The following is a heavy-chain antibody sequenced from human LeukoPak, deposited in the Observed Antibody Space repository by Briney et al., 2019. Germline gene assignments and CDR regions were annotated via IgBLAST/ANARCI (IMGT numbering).Heavy chain of an antibody. CDR2: FDPEDGET. J-gene: IGHJ5*02. V-gene: IGHV1-24*01. D-gene: IGHD3-10*01. CDR1: GYTLTELS. Sequence: ASVKVSCKVSGYTLTELSMHWVRQAPGKGLEWMGGFDPEDGETIYAQKFQGRVTMTEDTSTSTAYMELWSLTSEDTAVYYCVRDGEGVAISVNFWFDPWGQGTLVTVSS. CDR3: VRDGEGVAISVNFWFDP.